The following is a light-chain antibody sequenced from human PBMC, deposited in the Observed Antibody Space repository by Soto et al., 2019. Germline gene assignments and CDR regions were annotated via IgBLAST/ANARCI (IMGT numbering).Light chain of an antibody. J-gene: IGKJ3*01. V-gene: IGKV3-11*01. CDR3: QQRSTSPFT. CDR2: AAS. Sequence: EIVLTQSPATLSLSPGERATLSCRASQSVSRYLAWYQQKPGQAPRLLIYAASNRATGIPARFSGSRSRTDFTLTISSLEPEDFAVYYCQQRSTSPFTFGPGTNVDI. CDR1: QSVSRY.